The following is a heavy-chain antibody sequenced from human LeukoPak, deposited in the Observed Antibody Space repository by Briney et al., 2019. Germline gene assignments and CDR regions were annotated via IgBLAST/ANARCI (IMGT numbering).Heavy chain of an antibody. CDR1: GFTFDDYA. Sequence: GGSLRLSCAASGFTFDDYAMHWVRQAPGKGLEWVSGISWNSGSIGYADSVKGRFTISRDNAKNSLYLQMNSLRAEDMALYYCAKGVGATGDYGAFDIWGQGTMVTVSS. D-gene: IGHD1-26*01. CDR2: ISWNSGSI. CDR3: AKGVGATGDYGAFDI. V-gene: IGHV3-9*03. J-gene: IGHJ3*02.